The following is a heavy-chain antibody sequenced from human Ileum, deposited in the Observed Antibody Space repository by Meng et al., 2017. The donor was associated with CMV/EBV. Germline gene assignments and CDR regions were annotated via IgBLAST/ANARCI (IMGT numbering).Heavy chain of an antibody. CDR2: IIPMFGTH. V-gene: IGHV1-69*01. CDR3: AHFTSLDTGFDF. Sequence: VQLLQSGAGVKKPGSSVQVSCKASGDTFSSDGFSWVRQAPGQGLEWMGGIIPMFGTHYHAQKFQGRVTISADESTSTVYMELNSLRSEDTAVYYCAHFTSLDTGFDFWGQGTLVTVSS. J-gene: IGHJ4*02. D-gene: IGHD5-18*01. CDR1: GDTFSSDG.